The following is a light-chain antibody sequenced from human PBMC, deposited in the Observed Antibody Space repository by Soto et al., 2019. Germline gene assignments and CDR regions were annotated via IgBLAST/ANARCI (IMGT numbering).Light chain of an antibody. J-gene: IGKJ5*01. CDR1: QSVSSNY. CDR3: QQRSNWPPRVT. V-gene: IGKV3D-20*02. CDR2: GAS. Sequence: ESVLTQSPGTLSLSPGERATLSCRASQSVSSNYLAWYQQKPGQAPRLLIYGASTRATGIPDRFSGSGSGADFTLTISRMKTEDSEVYYCQQRSNWPPRVTFGQGTRLEIK.